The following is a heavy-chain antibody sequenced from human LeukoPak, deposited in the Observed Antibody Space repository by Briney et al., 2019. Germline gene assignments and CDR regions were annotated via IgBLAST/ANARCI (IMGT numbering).Heavy chain of an antibody. J-gene: IGHJ6*03. CDR3: ARSDIVVVPAWPAPTMDV. D-gene: IGHD2-2*01. Sequence: PPQTLSPTCTLSGGSISSYYWSWIRHPPGKGLGWIGYIYYIGSTNYNPSLKSRVTISVDTSKNQFSLKLSSVPAADTAVYYCARSDIVVVPAWPAPTMDVWGKGTMVTVSS. CDR2: IYYIGST. CDR1: GGSISSYY. V-gene: IGHV4-59*01.